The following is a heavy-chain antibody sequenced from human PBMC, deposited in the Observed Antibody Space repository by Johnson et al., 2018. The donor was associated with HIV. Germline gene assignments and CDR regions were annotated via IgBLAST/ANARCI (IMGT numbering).Heavy chain of an antibody. D-gene: IGHD3-22*01. Sequence: QVQLVESGGGVVQPGRSLRLSCAASGFTFSNHAIHWVRQAPGKGLEWVALISYDGTNKYYADSVKGRFTISRDNSKNTLYLQMNSLRDEDTSVYYCARGLTMIVVVDAFDIWGQGTMVTVSS. V-gene: IGHV3-30-3*01. CDR1: GFTFSNHA. J-gene: IGHJ3*02. CDR2: ISYDGTNK. CDR3: ARGLTMIVVVDAFDI.